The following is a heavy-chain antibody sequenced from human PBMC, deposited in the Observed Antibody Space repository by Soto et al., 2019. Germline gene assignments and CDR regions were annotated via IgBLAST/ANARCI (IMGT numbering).Heavy chain of an antibody. Sequence: QVQLVQSGAEVKTPGASVKVSCKASGYTFASYDMNWVRQAPGQGLEWMGWMNPNSNNTGYAQKFQGRLTMTRDIALSIAHMELSSVRNEDTAVYYCARSDGYHFNWLDSWGQGTLVTVSA. D-gene: IGHD2-21*01. CDR3: ARSDGYHFNWLDS. CDR2: MNPNSNNT. V-gene: IGHV1-8*01. J-gene: IGHJ5*01. CDR1: GYTFASYD.